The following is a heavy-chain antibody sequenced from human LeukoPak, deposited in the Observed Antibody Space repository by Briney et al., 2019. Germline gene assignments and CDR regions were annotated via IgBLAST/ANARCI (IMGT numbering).Heavy chain of an antibody. CDR3: ARDRVNEGTAKVTAYFDY. Sequence: GASVKVSCKASGGTFSIYAISWVRQAPGQGLEWMGRIIPILGIANYAQKFQGRVTITADKSTSTAYMELSSLRSEDTAVYYCARDRVNEGTAKVTAYFDYWGQGTLVTVSS. J-gene: IGHJ4*02. D-gene: IGHD5-18*01. CDR1: GGTFSIYA. V-gene: IGHV1-69*04. CDR2: IIPILGIA.